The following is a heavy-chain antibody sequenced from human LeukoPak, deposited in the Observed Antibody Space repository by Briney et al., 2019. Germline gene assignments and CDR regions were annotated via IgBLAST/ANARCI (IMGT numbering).Heavy chain of an antibody. Sequence: APVKVSCKASGYTFTSYGISWVRQAPGQGLEWMGWISAYNGNTNYAQKLQGRVTMTTDTSTSTAYMELRSLRSDDTAVYYCARDSTMVRGVIPSYYYYGMDVWGQGTTVAVSS. CDR2: ISAYNGNT. D-gene: IGHD3-10*01. CDR3: ARDSTMVRGVIPSYYYYGMDV. V-gene: IGHV1-18*01. J-gene: IGHJ6*02. CDR1: GYTFTSYG.